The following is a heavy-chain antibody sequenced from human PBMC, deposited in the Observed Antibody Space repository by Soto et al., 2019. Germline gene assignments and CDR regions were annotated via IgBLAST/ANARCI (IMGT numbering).Heavy chain of an antibody. CDR3: AGATTTVTIDY. V-gene: IGHV4-30-4*01. CDR2: IYYSGST. CDR1: DGSISSGGYY. J-gene: IGHJ4*02. Sequence: SEMLSLTCTVSDGSISSGGYYCSRIRQPPGKGLEWIGYIYYSGSTYYNPSLKSRVTISVDTSKNQFSLKLSSVTAADTAVYYCAGATTTVTIDYWGQGTQVTVSS. D-gene: IGHD4-17*01.